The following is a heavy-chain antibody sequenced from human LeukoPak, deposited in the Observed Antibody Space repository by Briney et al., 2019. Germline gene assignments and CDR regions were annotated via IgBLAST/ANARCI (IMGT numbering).Heavy chain of an antibody. Sequence: SETVSLTCTVSGGSISSTIYYWAWIRQPPGKGLEWIGGFSYSGNTLYNSSLTSRVSLSEDTSKNQFSLKLTSVPAADTAVYYCARPPLLWGQGILDTVPS. V-gene: IGHV4-39*01. D-gene: IGHD2-21*01. CDR2: FSYSGNT. J-gene: IGHJ4*02. CDR1: GGSISSTIYY. CDR3: ARPPLL.